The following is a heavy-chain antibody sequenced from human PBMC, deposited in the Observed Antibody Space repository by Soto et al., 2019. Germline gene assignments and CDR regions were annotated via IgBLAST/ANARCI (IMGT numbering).Heavy chain of an antibody. CDR2: ISHDRRNI. CDR3: AKDRDRSGSFDE. V-gene: IGHV3-30*18. D-gene: IGHD2-21*02. J-gene: IGHJ4*01. CDR1: GFTFSRNG. Sequence: QIQLVESGGGVFQPGRSLRLSCTGSGFTFSRNGMHWVRQAPGKGLEWVAVISHDRRNIYYADSVKGQFTISRDNSKNTQYLQMDSLTAEDTAVYFCAKDRDRSGSFDEWGHGTLVTVSS.